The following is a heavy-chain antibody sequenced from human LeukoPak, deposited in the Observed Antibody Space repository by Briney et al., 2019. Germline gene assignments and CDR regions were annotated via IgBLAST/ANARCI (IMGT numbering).Heavy chain of an antibody. V-gene: IGHV3-23*01. CDR1: GSIFSDNA. J-gene: IGHJ4*02. Sequence: PGGSLRLSCAAAGSIFSDNAMTWVRQAPGKGLEWVSSITGSGDRTFNADSVKGRFTISRDNSKNTLYLLMNSLRAEDTALYFCARSTAASASDYWGQGTLVIVSS. D-gene: IGHD6-13*01. CDR2: ITGSGDRT. CDR3: ARSTAASASDY.